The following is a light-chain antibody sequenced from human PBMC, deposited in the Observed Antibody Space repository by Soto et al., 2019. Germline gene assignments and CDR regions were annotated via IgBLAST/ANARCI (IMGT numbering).Light chain of an antibody. V-gene: IGKV3-15*01. CDR3: QQYSNWWS. J-gene: IGKJ1*01. CDR1: QSINSN. Sequence: EIVMTQSPATLSVSPGERATLSCRASQSINSNLAWYQQKPGQAPRLLVYGASTRVTGVPTRFSGSGSGTEFTLTISSLQSEDFAVYYCQQYSNWWSFGQGTKVDIK. CDR2: GAS.